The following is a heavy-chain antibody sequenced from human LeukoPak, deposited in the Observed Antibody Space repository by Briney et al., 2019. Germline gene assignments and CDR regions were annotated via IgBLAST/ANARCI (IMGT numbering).Heavy chain of an antibody. J-gene: IGHJ3*02. Sequence: SSETLSLTCTVSGGSISSYYWSWIRQPPGKGLEWIGYIYYSGSTNYNPSLKSRVTISVDTSKNQFSLKLSSVTAADTAVYYCARGLLSRAFDIWGQGTMVAVSS. CDR3: ARGLLSRAFDI. D-gene: IGHD2-2*01. CDR1: GGSISSYY. CDR2: IYYSGST. V-gene: IGHV4-59*01.